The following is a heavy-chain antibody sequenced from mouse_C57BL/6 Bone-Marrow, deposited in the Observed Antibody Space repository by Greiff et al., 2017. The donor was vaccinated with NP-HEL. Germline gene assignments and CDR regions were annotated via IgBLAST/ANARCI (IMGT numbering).Heavy chain of an antibody. CDR2: IDPSDSYT. CDR1: GYTFTSYW. J-gene: IGHJ1*03. Sequence: QVQLQQPGAELVKPGASVKLSCKASGYTFTSYWMQWVKQRPGQGLEWIGEIDPSDSYTNYNQKFKGKATLTVDTSSSTAYMQLSSLTSEDSAVYYCARRGGPYWYFDVWGTGTTVTVSS. CDR3: ARRGGPYWYFDV. V-gene: IGHV1-50*01.